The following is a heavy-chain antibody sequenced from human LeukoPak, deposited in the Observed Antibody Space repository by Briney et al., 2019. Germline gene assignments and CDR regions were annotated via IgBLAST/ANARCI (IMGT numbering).Heavy chain of an antibody. CDR2: IPFDESNK. Sequence: TGMSLRLSCVASGFTFSNYAMLWVRQAPGKGLEWVAVIPFDESNKYYTDSVRGRFTISRDNSNNTLYLQMNSLRPDDTAVYFCARDNNADYWGQGTLVTVSS. D-gene: IGHD1/OR15-1a*01. J-gene: IGHJ4*02. CDR3: ARDNNADY. CDR1: GFTFSNYA. V-gene: IGHV3-30*04.